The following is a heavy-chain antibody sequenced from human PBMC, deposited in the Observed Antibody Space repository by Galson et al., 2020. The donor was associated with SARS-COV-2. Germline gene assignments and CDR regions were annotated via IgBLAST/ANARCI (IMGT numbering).Heavy chain of an antibody. CDR1: GFSLSDTTMG. J-gene: IGHJ4*02. D-gene: IGHD3-10*01. V-gene: IGHV2-26*01. CDR3: ARISGGSGSYYNDYFDF. Sequence: SGPTLVKPTETLTLTCPVSGFSLSDTTMGVSWIRQPPGKALEWLAHIFSDDEKTYNTSLKNRLTISKDTSKSQVVLIMTNMGPVDTATYFCARISGGSGSYYNDYFDFWGLGTLVTVSS. CDR2: IFSDDEK.